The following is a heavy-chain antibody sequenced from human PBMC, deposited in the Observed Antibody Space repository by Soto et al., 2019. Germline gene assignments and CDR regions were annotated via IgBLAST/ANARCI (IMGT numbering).Heavy chain of an antibody. CDR1: GVTLSTYD. D-gene: IGHD4-17*01. CDR2: ISFDGNNK. CDR3: AKDLTTVVSTRFDP. J-gene: IGHJ5*02. V-gene: IGHV3-30*18. Sequence: PGGSLRLSCAASGVTLSTYDMHWVRQAPGKGVEWVAFISFDGNNKYYGDSVKGRFTISRDNANNTLYLQMDSLRVEDTAMYYCAKDLTTVVSTRFDPWGQGTLVTVS.